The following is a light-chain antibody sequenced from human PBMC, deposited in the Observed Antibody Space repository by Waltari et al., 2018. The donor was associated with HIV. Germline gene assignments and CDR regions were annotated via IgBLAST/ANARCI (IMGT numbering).Light chain of an antibody. J-gene: IGKJ5*01. CDR2: AAS. Sequence: DIQMTQSPSSLSASVGQRVTITCRASDYIKRYLAWYQQRPGKVPKLLIYAASTLESGVPSRFSGSGSGTDFTLTISSLQPEDVATYYCQNYYIALSNTFGLGTRLEIK. CDR3: QNYYIALSNT. CDR1: DYIKRY. V-gene: IGKV1-27*01.